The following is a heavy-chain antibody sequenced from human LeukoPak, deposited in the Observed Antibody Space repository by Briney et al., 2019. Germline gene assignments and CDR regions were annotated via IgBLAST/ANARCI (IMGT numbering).Heavy chain of an antibody. CDR3: ARDKGPYWYFDL. Sequence: SQTLSLTCAVSDGSISSYYWNWIRQPPGKGIEWMGNIYNSGSTDYNPSLKSRVTISVNLSKKLISLKLTSVTAADTALYYCARDKGPYWYFDLWGRGTLVTVSS. CDR1: DGSISSYY. V-gene: IGHV4-59*13. CDR2: IYNSGST. J-gene: IGHJ2*01.